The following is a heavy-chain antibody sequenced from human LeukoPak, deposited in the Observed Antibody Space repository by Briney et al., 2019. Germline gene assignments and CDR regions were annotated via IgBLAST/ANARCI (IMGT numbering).Heavy chain of an antibody. D-gene: IGHD2-2*01. CDR2: IYTSGNT. J-gene: IGHJ4*02. CDR1: GGSISSGSYY. Sequence: PSETLSLTCTVSGGSISSGSYYWSWIRQPAGKGLEWIGRIYTSGNTDYNPSLKSRVTISVGTSKNQFSLRLSSVTAPDTAVYYCARGGVVLMYDYWGQGTLVTVSS. CDR3: ARGGVVLMYDY. V-gene: IGHV4-61*02.